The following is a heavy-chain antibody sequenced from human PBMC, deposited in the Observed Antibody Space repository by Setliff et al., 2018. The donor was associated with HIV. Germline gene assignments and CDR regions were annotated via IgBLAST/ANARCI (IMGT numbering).Heavy chain of an antibody. Sequence: PSETLSLTCVVYGGSFRGYYWSWTRQPPGKGLEWIGESNQSGSGNYNPSLKSRVTISVDTSKNEFSLNMGSVTAADTAVYYCAKGRSGYDSRLYYYHHGMDVWGQGTTVTVSS. J-gene: IGHJ6*02. CDR3: AKGRSGYDSRLYYYHHGMDV. CDR1: GGSFRGYY. D-gene: IGHD5-12*01. V-gene: IGHV4-34*01. CDR2: SNQSGSG.